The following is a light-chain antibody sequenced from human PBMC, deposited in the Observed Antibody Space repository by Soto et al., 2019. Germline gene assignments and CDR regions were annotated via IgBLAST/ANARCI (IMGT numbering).Light chain of an antibody. J-gene: IGKJ5*01. CDR3: QQYNEWPIT. CDR2: RAS. CDR1: QSVSSL. V-gene: IGKV3-15*01. Sequence: EVVMTQSPATLSLSPGERATLSCMASQSVSSLLAWYQQKPGQAPRLLIYRASTRATGISGRFSGSGSGTEFTLTITSLQSEDFAVYYCQQYNEWPITFGQGTRLEIK.